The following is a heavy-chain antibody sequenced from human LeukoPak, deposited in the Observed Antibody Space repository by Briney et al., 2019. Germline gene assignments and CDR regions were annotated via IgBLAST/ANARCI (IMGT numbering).Heavy chain of an antibody. Sequence: GSLRLSCAASGFTFSSYGMHWVRQAPGKGLEWVAVISYDGSNKYYADSVKGRFTISRDNSKNTLYLQMNSLRAEDTAVYCCAKGDQGYSYGTMVYWGQGTLVTVSS. V-gene: IGHV3-30*18. CDR2: ISYDGSNK. D-gene: IGHD5-18*01. J-gene: IGHJ4*02. CDR3: AKGDQGYSYGTMVY. CDR1: GFTFSSYG.